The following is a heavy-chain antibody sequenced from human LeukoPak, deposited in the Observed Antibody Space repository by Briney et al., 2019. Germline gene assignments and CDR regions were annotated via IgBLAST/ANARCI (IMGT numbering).Heavy chain of an antibody. CDR3: VGTGTSVSTGAGTFHI. CDR2: IYYTGST. J-gene: IGHJ3*02. V-gene: IGHV4-59*08. CDR1: GGSISSAY. D-gene: IGHD5/OR15-5a*01. Sequence: PSETLSLTCTVSGGSISSAYWSWLRQPPGKGLEWIGYIYYTGSTNYNPSLNNRVTISVDTSRNQFSLKPNSVTAADTAVYYCVGTGTSVSTGAGTFHIWGQGTMVTVSS.